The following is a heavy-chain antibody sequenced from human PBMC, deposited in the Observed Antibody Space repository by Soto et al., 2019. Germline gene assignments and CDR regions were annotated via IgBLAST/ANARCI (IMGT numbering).Heavy chain of an antibody. CDR2: IYYSGST. D-gene: IGHD3-10*01. CDR1: DGSITSGAYY. CDR3: ARALASGGGRIRGVIWAPDY. V-gene: IGHV4-31*03. J-gene: IGHJ4*02. Sequence: QVQLQESGPGLVEPSQTLSLTCTVSDGSITSGAYYWNWIREHRAKGLEWIGYIYYSGSTYYSPSLKSRVRISLATTGTHLSLKLSGVTAADTAVYYSARALASGGGRIRGVIWAPDYLGEGTLVTV.